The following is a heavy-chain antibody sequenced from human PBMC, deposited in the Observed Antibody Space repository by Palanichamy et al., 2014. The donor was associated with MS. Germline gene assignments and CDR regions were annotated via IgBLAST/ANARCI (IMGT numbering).Heavy chain of an antibody. J-gene: IGHJ2*01. CDR1: WVLQWLL. D-gene: IGHD4-17*01. CDR3: ARSVAGDYGCWYFDL. Sequence: QVQLQQWGAGLLKPSGDPVPHLRCLWWVLQWLLLELDPPAPRKGLEWIGEINHSGSTNYNPSLKSRVTISVDTSKNQFSLKLSSVTAADTAVYYCARSVAGDYGCWYFDLWGRDTLVTVSS. V-gene: IGHV4-34*01. CDR2: INHSGST.